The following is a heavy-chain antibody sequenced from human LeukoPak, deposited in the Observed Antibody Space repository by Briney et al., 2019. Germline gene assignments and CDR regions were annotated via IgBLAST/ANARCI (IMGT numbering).Heavy chain of an antibody. CDR1: GGSISSDY. V-gene: IGHV4-4*07. CDR2: IYTSGTT. CDR3: ARKFDY. Sequence: SETLSLTCIVSGGSISSDYWTWIRQPAGKGLEWIGLIYTSGTTNYNPSPKSRVTISVDTSTNQFSLKLTSVTAADTAVYYCARKFDYWGQGRLVTVSS. J-gene: IGHJ4*02.